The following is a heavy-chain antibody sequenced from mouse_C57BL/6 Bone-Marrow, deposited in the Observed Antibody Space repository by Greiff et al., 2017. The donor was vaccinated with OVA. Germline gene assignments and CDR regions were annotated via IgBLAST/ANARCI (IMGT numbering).Heavy chain of an antibody. Sequence: VQLQQSDAELVKPGASVKISCKVSGYTFTDYTIHWMKQRPEQGLEWIGYIYPRDGSTKYNEKFKGKATLTADKSSSTAYMQLNRLTSEDSAVYYCARSGTDQYTYYAMDYWGQGTSVTVSS. CDR2: IYPRDGST. J-gene: IGHJ4*01. CDR1: GYTFTDYT. D-gene: IGHD2-10*02. V-gene: IGHV1-78*01. CDR3: ARSGTDQYTYYAMDY.